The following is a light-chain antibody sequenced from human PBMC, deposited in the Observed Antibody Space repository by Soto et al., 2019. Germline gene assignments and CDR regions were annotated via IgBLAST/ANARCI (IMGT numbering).Light chain of an antibody. J-gene: IGLJ1*01. CDR2: GNS. V-gene: IGLV1-40*01. CDR1: SSNIGAGYD. Sequence: QSVLTQPPSVSGAPGQRVTLSCTGSSSNIGAGYDVHGYQQLPGTAPKLLIYGNSNRPSGVPDRFSGSKSGTSASLAITGLQAEDEADYYCQSYDSSLSGYVFGTGTQLTVL. CDR3: QSYDSSLSGYV.